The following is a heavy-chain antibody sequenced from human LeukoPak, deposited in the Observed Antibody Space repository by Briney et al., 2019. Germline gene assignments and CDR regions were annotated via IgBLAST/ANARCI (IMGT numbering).Heavy chain of an antibody. CDR1: GGSFSGYY. V-gene: IGHV4-34*01. CDR2: NSHSRST. D-gene: IGHD2-2*01. CDR3: ARASVGCSSTSCYSTQYDY. Sequence: TSDTLSLTCAVYGGSFSGYYCSRIRHRPGKGQEWIGGNSHSRSTNYNPSLKSRVTISLDTSKNQFSLKLSSVTAADTAVYYCARASVGCSSTSCYSTQYDYWRQGTLVTVSS. J-gene: IGHJ4*02.